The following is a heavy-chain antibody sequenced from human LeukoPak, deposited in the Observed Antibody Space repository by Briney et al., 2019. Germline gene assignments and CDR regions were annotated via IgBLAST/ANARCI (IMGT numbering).Heavy chain of an antibody. J-gene: IGHJ4*02. D-gene: IGHD2/OR15-2a*01. CDR3: AKCGVDEQYGNGWYGSLDH. CDR1: GFRLSAYA. V-gene: IGHV3-23*01. CDR2: ISGSGGDT. Sequence: GGSLRLSCAATGFRLSAYALNWVRQAPGKGLEWVSSISGSGGDTYHADSVKGRFTIARDNSKNTLYLQMNSLSAEDTAVYYCAKCGVDEQYGNGWYGSLDHWGQGILVTVSS.